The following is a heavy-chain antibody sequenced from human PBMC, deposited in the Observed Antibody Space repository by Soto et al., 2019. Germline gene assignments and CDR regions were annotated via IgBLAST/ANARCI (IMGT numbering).Heavy chain of an antibody. V-gene: IGHV1-46*03. J-gene: IGHJ3*02. CDR2: INPSGGST. Sequence: QVQLVQSGAEVKKPGASVKVSCKASGYTFTSYYMHWVRQAPGQGLEWMGIINPSGGSTSYAQKFHGRVTMTRDTSTSTVYMELSSLRSEDTAVYYCARVDGTNLPHAAFDIWGQGTMVTVSS. CDR3: ARVDGTNLPHAAFDI. D-gene: IGHD2-15*01. CDR1: GYTFTSYY.